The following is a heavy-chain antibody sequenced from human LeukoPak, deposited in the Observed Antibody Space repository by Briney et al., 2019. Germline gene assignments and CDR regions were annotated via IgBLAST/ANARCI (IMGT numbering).Heavy chain of an antibody. V-gene: IGHV1-69*06. D-gene: IGHD6-25*01. CDR1: GGTFGNYA. CDR3: SASILYYYYYMDV. Sequence: WASVKVSCKASGGTFGNYAISWVRQAPGQGLEWMGGIIPIFGTANYAQKFQGRVTITADKSTSTAYMELSSLRSEDTAVYYCSASILYYYYYMDVWGKGTTVTVSS. CDR2: IIPIFGTA. J-gene: IGHJ6*03.